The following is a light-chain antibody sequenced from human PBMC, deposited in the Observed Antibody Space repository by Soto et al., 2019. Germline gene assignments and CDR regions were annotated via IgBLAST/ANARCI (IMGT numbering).Light chain of an antibody. CDR2: GAS. J-gene: IGKJ4*01. Sequence: EIVMTQSPATLSVSPWERATLSCRASQSVSSNLAWYQQKPGQAPRLLIYGASTRATGIPARFSGSGSGTELTLTISSLQSEDFAVYYCQQYNNWPLTFGGGT. V-gene: IGKV3-15*01. CDR3: QQYNNWPLT. CDR1: QSVSSN.